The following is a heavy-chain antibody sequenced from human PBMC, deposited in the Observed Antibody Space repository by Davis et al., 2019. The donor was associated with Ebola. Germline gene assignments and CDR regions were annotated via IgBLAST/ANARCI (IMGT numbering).Heavy chain of an antibody. V-gene: IGHV1-69*06. D-gene: IGHD2/OR15-2a*01. CDR2: IIPIFGTA. CDR1: GGTFSSYA. Sequence: SVKVSCKASGGTFSSYAISWVRQAPGQGLEWMGGIIPIFGTANYAQKFQGRVTITADKSTSTAYMELSSLRSEDTAVYYCAKTLIRNIPDYYYYGMDVWGQGTTVTVSS. CDR3: AKTLIRNIPDYYYYGMDV. J-gene: IGHJ6*02.